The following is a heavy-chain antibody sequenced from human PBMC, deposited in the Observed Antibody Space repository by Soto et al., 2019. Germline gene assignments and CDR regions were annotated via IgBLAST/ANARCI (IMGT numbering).Heavy chain of an antibody. CDR1: GFTFSRHW. CDR3: ASPYIATIHNGLNS. D-gene: IGHD5-12*01. CDR2: INSDGTST. V-gene: IGHV3-74*01. J-gene: IGHJ4*02. Sequence: EVQLVESGGGLVQPGGSLRLSCAASGFTFSRHWMHWVRQAPGKGLVWVSRINSDGTSTNYADSVKGRFTISRDNAKNTLYLQMNSLRGEDTAVYHCASPYIATIHNGLNSWGQGTLVTVSS.